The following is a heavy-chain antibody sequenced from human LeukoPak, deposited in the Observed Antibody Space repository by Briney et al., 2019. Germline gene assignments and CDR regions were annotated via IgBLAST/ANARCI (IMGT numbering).Heavy chain of an antibody. V-gene: IGHV1-3*01. CDR1: GYTFTSYG. CDR2: INAGNGNT. J-gene: IGHJ6*02. Sequence: ASVKVSCKASGYTFTSYGISWVRQAPGQRLEWMGWINAGNGNTEYSQKFQGRVTFTRDTFASTAYMELSSLRSEDTALYYCARFSDDSYYYFGMDVWGQGTTVTVSS. CDR3: ARFSDDSYYYFGMDV.